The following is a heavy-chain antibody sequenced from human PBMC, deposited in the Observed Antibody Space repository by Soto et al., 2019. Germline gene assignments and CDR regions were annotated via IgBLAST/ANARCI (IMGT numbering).Heavy chain of an antibody. CDR3: ARDVLQDYYDSSGYYSCYGMDV. D-gene: IGHD3-22*01. Sequence: GGSLRLSCAASGFTFSSYAMHWVRQAPGKGLEWVAVISYDGSNKYYADSVKGRFTISRDNSKNTLYLQMNSLRAEDTAVYYCARDVLQDYYDSSGYYSCYGMDVWGQGTTVTVSS. CDR1: GFTFSSYA. V-gene: IGHV3-30-3*01. CDR2: ISYDGSNK. J-gene: IGHJ6*02.